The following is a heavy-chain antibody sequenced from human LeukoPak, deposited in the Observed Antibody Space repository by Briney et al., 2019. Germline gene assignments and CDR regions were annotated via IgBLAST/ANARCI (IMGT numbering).Heavy chain of an antibody. V-gene: IGHV4-4*07. J-gene: IGHJ2*01. Sequence: PSETLSLTCTVSGGSISSYYRSWIRQPAGKGLEWIGRIYTSGSTNYNPSLKSRVTMSVDTSKNQFSLKLSSVTAADTAVYYCARGGAVVVPAAQGFFDLWGRGTLVTVSS. D-gene: IGHD2-2*01. CDR3: ARGGAVVVPAAQGFFDL. CDR2: IYTSGST. CDR1: GGSISSYY.